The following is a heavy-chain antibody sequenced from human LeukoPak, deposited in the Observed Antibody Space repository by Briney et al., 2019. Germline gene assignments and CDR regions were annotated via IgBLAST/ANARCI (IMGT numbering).Heavy chain of an antibody. CDR1: GGSHY. J-gene: IGHJ5*02. CDR2: IHYSGSP. Sequence: SETLSLTCTVSGGSHYWSWIRQLPGTGLEWIGYIHYSGSPNYNPSLKSRLTRSIDTSKNQFSLKLNTVTAADTAVYYCARHSNWNGGVDWFDPWGQGTQVTVSS. D-gene: IGHD1-20*01. CDR3: ARHSNWNGGVDWFDP. V-gene: IGHV4-59*08.